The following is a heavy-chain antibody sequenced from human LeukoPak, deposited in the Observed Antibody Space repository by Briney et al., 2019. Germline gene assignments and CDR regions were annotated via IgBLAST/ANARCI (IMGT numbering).Heavy chain of an antibody. CDR2: ISSSGSTI. CDR1: GFTFSDYY. CDR3: ARGDVDTAMATRRSRIWFGESPYGMDV. J-gene: IGHJ6*02. V-gene: IGHV3-11*01. Sequence: PGGSLRLSCAASGFTFSDYYMSWIRQAPGKGLEWVSYISSSGSTIYYADSVKGRFTISRDNAKNSLYLQMNSLRAEDTAVYYCARGDVDTAMATRRSRIWFGESPYGMDVWGQGTTVTVSS. D-gene: IGHD5-18*01.